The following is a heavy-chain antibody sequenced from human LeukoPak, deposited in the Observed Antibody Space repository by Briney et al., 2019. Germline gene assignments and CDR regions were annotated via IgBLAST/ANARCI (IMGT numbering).Heavy chain of an antibody. CDR2: ISAYNGNT. CDR3: AREGGMWLLPT. D-gene: IGHD3-22*01. V-gene: IGHV1-18*01. Sequence: GASVKVSCKASGYTFTSYGISWVRQAPGQGLEWMGWISAYNGNTNYAQKLQGRVSMTRDTSTSTVYMELSSLTSQDTAVYYCAREGGMWLLPTWGQGTLVTVSS. J-gene: IGHJ5*02. CDR1: GYTFTSYG.